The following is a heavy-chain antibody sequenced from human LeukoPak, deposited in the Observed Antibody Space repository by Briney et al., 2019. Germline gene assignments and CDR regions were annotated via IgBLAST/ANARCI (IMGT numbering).Heavy chain of an antibody. J-gene: IGHJ4*02. V-gene: IGHV4-59*01. CDR2: IYYSGST. D-gene: IGHD3-22*01. CDR1: GGSISSYY. Sequence: PSETLSLTCTVSGGSISSYYWSWIRQPPGRGLEWNGYIYYSGSTNSNPSLKSRVTISVDPSKNQFSLKRSSGTAADAAGYYCATGGANDGSGYYGKYYFDYWGQGTLVTVSS. CDR3: ATGGANDGSGYYGKYYFDY.